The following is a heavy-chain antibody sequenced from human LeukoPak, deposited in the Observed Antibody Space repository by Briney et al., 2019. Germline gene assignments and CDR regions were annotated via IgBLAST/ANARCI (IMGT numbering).Heavy chain of an antibody. Sequence: SQTLSFTCTVSGGSFSSDSYYWNWIRQPAGKGLEWIGRIYTSGSTNYNPSLTSRVTISIDTSKNQFSLKLSSVTAADTAVYYCASSSSLSLDPWGQGTLVTVSS. D-gene: IGHD6-6*01. V-gene: IGHV4-61*02. CDR1: GGSFSSDSYY. CDR3: ASSSSLSLDP. CDR2: IYTSGST. J-gene: IGHJ5*02.